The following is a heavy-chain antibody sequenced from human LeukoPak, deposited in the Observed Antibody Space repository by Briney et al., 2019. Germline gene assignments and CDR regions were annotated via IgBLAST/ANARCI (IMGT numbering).Heavy chain of an antibody. CDR2: IWYDGSNK. CDR1: GFTFSSYG. V-gene: IGHV3-33*01. J-gene: IGHJ4*02. Sequence: GESLKISCAASGFTFSSYGMHWVRQAPGKVLEWVAVIWYDGSNKYYADSVKGRFTISRDNSKNTLYLQMNSLRAEDTAVYYCARVDSSGYYFDYWGQGTLVTVSS. CDR3: ARVDSSGYYFDY. D-gene: IGHD3-22*01.